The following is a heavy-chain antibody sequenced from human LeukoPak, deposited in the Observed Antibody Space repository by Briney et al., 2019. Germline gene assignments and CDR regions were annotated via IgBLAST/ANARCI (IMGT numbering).Heavy chain of an antibody. V-gene: IGHV1-2*02. J-gene: IGHJ4*02. CDR3: ARDPIAARPPYLIAY. CDR1: GYTFTGYY. Sequence: ASVKVSCKASGYTFTGYYMHWVRQAPAQGLEWMGWINPNSGGTNYAQKFQGRVTMTRDTSISTAYMELSRLRSDDTAVYYCARDPIAARPPYLIAYWGQGTLVTVSS. D-gene: IGHD6-6*01. CDR2: INPNSGGT.